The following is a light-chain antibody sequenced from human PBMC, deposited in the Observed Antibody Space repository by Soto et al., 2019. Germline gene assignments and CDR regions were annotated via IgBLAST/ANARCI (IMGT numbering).Light chain of an antibody. J-gene: IGKJ1*01. V-gene: IGKV3-20*01. CDR1: QSVSSSY. CDR2: GAS. CDR3: QQYGSSLWT. Sequence: ELGLTHSPGTLSLSAGGIATLSCTASQSVSSSYLAWYQQKPGQSPRLLIYGASSRATGIPHRFSGSGSGTDFTLTISRLEADDFEVYYCQQYGSSLWTFGQGTKVEVK.